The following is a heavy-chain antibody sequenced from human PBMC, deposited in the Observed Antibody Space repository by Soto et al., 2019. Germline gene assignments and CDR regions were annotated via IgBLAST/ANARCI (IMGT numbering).Heavy chain of an antibody. CDR3: ARAVVPGVVDY. J-gene: IGHJ4*02. Sequence: EVQLVESGGGLVQPGGSLRLSCAASGFSFSSYDMHWVRQATGEGLEWVSAIGSAGDTYYPDSVKGRFTISRENAKNSLYLQMNSLRAGDTAVYFCARAVVPGVVDYWGQGTLVTVSS. D-gene: IGHD6-19*01. CDR1: GFSFSSYD. V-gene: IGHV3-13*01. CDR2: IGSAGDT.